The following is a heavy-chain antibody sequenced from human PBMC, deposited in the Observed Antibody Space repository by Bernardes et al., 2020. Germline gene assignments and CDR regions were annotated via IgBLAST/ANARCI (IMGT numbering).Heavy chain of an antibody. D-gene: IGHD3-3*01. CDR2: ISGSGGST. Sequence: GGSLRLSCAASGFTFSSYAMSWVRQAPGKGLEWVSAISGSGGSTYYADSAKGRFTISRDNSKNTLYLQMNSLRAEDTAVYYCAKGSIDDFWLEEYYYYYMDVWGKGTTVTVSS. CDR3: AKGSIDDFWLEEYYYYYMDV. V-gene: IGHV3-23*01. J-gene: IGHJ6*03. CDR1: GFTFSSYA.